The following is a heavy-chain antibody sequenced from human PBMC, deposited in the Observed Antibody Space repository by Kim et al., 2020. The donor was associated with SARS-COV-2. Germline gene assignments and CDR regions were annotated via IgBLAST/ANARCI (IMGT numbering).Heavy chain of an antibody. CDR3: ARGSVVRGVIMSFSYYGMDV. CDR1: GYTFTGYY. J-gene: IGHJ6*02. D-gene: IGHD3-10*01. CDR2: INPNSGGT. Sequence: ASVKVSCKASGYTFTGYYMHWVRQAPGQGLEWMGRINPNSGGTNYAQKFQGRVTMTRDTSISTAYMELSRLRSDDTVVYYCARGSVVRGVIMSFSYYGMDVWGQGTTVTVSS. V-gene: IGHV1-2*05.